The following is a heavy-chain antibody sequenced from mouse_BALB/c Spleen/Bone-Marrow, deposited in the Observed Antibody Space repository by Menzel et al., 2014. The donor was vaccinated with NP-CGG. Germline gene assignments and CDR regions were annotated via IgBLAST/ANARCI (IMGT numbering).Heavy chain of an antibody. CDR2: IYPGDGDT. CDR3: ARSDGYRAMDY. CDR1: GYAFSSSW. J-gene: IGHJ4*01. V-gene: IGHV1-82*01. Sequence: QVTLKECGPELVKPGASVKISCKASGYAFSSSWMNWVKQRPGQGLEWIGRIYPGDGDTNYNGKFKGKATLTADKSSSTAYMQLSSLTSVDSAVYFCARSDGYRAMDYWGQGTSVTVSS. D-gene: IGHD2-3*01.